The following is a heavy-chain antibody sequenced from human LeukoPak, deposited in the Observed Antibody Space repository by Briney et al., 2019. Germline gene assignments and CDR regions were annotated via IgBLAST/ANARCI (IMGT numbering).Heavy chain of an antibody. CDR3: ARGSTSVTTSPHY. Sequence: SETLSLTCTVSGGSISSYYWSWIRQPPGKGLEWIGYIYYSGITNYNPSLKSRVTISVDTSKNQFSLKLSSVSAADTAVYYCARGSTSVTTSPHYWGQGTLVTVSS. V-gene: IGHV4-59*08. J-gene: IGHJ4*02. CDR1: GGSISSYY. CDR2: IYYSGIT. D-gene: IGHD4-17*01.